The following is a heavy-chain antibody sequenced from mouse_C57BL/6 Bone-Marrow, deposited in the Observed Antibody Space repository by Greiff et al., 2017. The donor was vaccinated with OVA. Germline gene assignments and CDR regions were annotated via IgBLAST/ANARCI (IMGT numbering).Heavy chain of an antibody. CDR1: GYTFTSYW. V-gene: IGHV1-55*01. J-gene: IGHJ4*01. D-gene: IGHD1-1*01. CDR2: IYPGSGST. Sequence: VQLQQPGAELVKPGASVKMSCKASGYTFTSYWITWVKQRPGQGLEWIGDIYPGSGSTNYNEKFKSKATLTVDTSSSTAYMQLSSLTSEDSAVYYCARRRIYYYGSSYYYDAMDYWGQGTSVTVSS. CDR3: ARRRIYYYGSSYYYDAMDY.